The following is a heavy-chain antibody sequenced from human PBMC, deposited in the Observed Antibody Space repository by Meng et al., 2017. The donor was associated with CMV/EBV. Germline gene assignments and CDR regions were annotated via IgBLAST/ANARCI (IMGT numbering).Heavy chain of an antibody. CDR2: IIPILGIA. Sequence: FSSYTISWVRQDPGQGLEWMGRIIPILGIANYAQKFQGRVTITADKSTSTAYMELSSLRSEDTAVYYCARDPKYCSSTSCPVAGWFDPWGQGTLVTVSS. D-gene: IGHD2-2*01. V-gene: IGHV1-69*04. CDR3: ARDPKYCSSTSCPVAGWFDP. CDR1: FSSYT. J-gene: IGHJ5*02.